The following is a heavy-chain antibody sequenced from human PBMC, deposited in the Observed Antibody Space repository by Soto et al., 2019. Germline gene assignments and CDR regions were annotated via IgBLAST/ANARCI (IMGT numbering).Heavy chain of an antibody. J-gene: IGHJ5*02. CDR2: FDPEDGET. D-gene: IGHD3-10*01. CDR3: ATGLYGSGSHMDVDNWFDP. Sequence: GASVKVSCKVSGYTLTELSMHWVRQAPGKGLEWMGGFDPEDGETIYAQKFQGRVTMTEDTSTDTAYMELSSLRSEDTAVYYCATGLYGSGSHMDVDNWFDPWGQGTLVTVSS. V-gene: IGHV1-24*01. CDR1: GYTLTELS.